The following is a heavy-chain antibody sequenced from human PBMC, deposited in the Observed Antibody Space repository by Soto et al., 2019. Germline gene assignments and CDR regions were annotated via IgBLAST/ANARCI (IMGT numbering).Heavy chain of an antibody. CDR2: ISSSSSYI. Sequence: EVQLVESGGGLVKPGGSLRLSCAASGFPFSSYSMTCVRQAPGKGMEWVSSISSSSSYIYYADSVKGRFTISRDNAKNSLYLQMNSLRAEDTAVYYCARDLSSTSSGYWGQGTLVTVSS. D-gene: IGHD2-2*01. CDR1: GFPFSSYS. V-gene: IGHV3-21*01. CDR3: ARDLSSTSSGY. J-gene: IGHJ4*02.